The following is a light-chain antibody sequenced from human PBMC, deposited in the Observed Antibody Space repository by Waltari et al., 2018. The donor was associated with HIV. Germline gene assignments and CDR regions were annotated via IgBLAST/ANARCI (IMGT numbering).Light chain of an antibody. J-gene: IGKJ1*01. CDR2: GAS. CDR3: QQYKTWPLT. CDR1: QNVFSD. Sequence: ETVMTQSPGTLSVSPGGRATLSCRASQNVFSDLAWYHQKPGQAPRLHLFGASKRATGVPARFSGSGSGTEFTLTITSLQSEDYGLYHCQQYKTWPLTFGQGTRVEIK. V-gene: IGKV3-15*01.